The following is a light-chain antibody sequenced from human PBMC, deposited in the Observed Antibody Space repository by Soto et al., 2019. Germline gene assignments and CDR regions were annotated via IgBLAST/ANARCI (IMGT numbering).Light chain of an antibody. CDR3: QVWDSSSDHRYV. Sequence: SYALTQPPSVSVAPGHTSRITCGGNNIGSKSVHWYQQKPGQAPVLVVYDDSDRPSGIPERFSGSNSGNTATLTISRVEAGDEDDYYCQVWDSSSDHRYVFGTGTRSPS. CDR2: DDS. V-gene: IGLV3-21*02. CDR1: NIGSKS. J-gene: IGLJ1*01.